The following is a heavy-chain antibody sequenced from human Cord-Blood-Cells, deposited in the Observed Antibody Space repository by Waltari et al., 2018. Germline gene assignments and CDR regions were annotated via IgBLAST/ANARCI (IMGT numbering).Heavy chain of an antibody. V-gene: IGHV1-2*04. CDR2: INPNSGGT. Sequence: QVQLVQSGAEVKKPGALVKVSCKASGYTFTGYYMHWVRQAPGQGLEWMGWINPNSGGTNYAQKFQGWVTMTRDTSISTAYMEMSRLRSDDTAVYYCARGRLTGDRDAFDIWGQGTMVTVSS. J-gene: IGHJ3*02. CDR3: ARGRLTGDRDAFDI. CDR1: GYTFTGYY. D-gene: IGHD7-27*01.